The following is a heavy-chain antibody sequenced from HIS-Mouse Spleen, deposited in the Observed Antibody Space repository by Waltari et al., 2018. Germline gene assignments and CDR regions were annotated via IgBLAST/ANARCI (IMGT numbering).Heavy chain of an antibody. Sequence: EVQLVESGGGLVQPGGSLRLSVAASVFPVSSNYMSWVRQAPGKGLEWVSVIYSGGSTYYADSVKGRFTISRDNSKNTLYLQLNSLRAEDTAVYYCARSNWYFDYWGQGTLVTVSS. CDR2: IYSGGST. CDR1: VFPVSSNY. CDR3: ARSNWYFDY. J-gene: IGHJ4*02. D-gene: IGHD7-27*01. V-gene: IGHV3-66*01.